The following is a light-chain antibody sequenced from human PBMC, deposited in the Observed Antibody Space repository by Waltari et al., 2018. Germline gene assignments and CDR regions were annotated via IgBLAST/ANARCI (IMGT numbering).Light chain of an antibody. CDR3: QTWGTGIWV. J-gene: IGLJ3*02. V-gene: IGLV4-69*01. CDR2: LNSDGSH. Sequence: QLVLTQSPSASASLGASVKLTCTLSSGHSSYAIAWHQQQPEKGPQYLMKLNSDGSHSKGDGIPDRFSGSSSGAERYLTISSLQSEDEADYYCQTWGTGIWVFGRGTKLTVL. CDR1: SGHSSYA.